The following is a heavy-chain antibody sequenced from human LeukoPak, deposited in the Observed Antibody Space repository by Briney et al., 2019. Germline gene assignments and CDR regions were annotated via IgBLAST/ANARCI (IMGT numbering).Heavy chain of an antibody. D-gene: IGHD1-26*01. Sequence: PSETLSLTCTVSGGSISSYYWSWIRQPPGKGLEWIGYIYYSGSTNYNPSLKSRVTISVDTSRNQFSLKLSSVTAADTAVYYCAREMGATIDYWGQGTLVTVSS. CDR3: AREMGATIDY. J-gene: IGHJ4*02. V-gene: IGHV4-59*01. CDR2: IYYSGST. CDR1: GGSISSYY.